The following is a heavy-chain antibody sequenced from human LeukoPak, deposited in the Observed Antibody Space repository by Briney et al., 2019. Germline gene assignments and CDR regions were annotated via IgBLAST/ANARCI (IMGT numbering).Heavy chain of an antibody. J-gene: IGHJ5*02. CDR1: GFTFSSYA. CDR3: AKVAPGGPRVGWFDP. Sequence: GGSLRLTCAASGFTFSSYAMSWVRQAPGKGLEWVSAISGSGGSTYYADSVKGRFTISRDNSKNTLYLQMNSLRAEDTAVYYCAKVAPGGPRVGWFDPWGQGTLVTVFS. D-gene: IGHD3-10*01. V-gene: IGHV3-23*01. CDR2: ISGSGGST.